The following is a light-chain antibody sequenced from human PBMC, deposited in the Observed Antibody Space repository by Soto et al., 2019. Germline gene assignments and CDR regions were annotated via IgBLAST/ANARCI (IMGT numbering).Light chain of an antibody. Sequence: EIVLNHSPFTLSLSPCERATLSCSASQSVSSSYLAWYQQKPGQAPRLLFYGASSRATGIPDRFSGSGSGTDFTLTISRLEPVDFAVYYCQQYGSSSITFGQGTRLEIK. CDR2: GAS. J-gene: IGKJ5*01. V-gene: IGKV3-20*01. CDR1: QSVSSSY. CDR3: QQYGSSSIT.